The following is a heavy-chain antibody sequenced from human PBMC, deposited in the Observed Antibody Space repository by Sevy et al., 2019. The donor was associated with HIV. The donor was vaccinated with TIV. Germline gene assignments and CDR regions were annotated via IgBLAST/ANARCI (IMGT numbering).Heavy chain of an antibody. J-gene: IGHJ4*02. Sequence: GGSLRLSCATSGFTVSSNYMTWVRQAPGKGLEWVSVIYSGRNTYYADSVRGRFTISSDNSKNTLYLQMNSLRVDDTAVYYCAIPAHTWVRGGTEGFWDYWGQGTLVTVSS. V-gene: IGHV3-53*01. D-gene: IGHD3-10*01. CDR3: AIPAHTWVRGGTEGFWDY. CDR2: IYSGRNT. CDR1: GFTVSSNY.